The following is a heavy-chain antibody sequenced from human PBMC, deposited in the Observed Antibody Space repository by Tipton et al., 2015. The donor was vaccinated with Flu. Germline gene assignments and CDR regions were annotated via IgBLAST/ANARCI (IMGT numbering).Heavy chain of an antibody. J-gene: IGHJ4*02. CDR1: GGSLASYY. Sequence: LRLSCTVSGGSLASYYWTWIRQPPGKGLEWIGYIYYRGSTKYNPSLKSRVTISIDTSTNQVSLELTSVTAADTALYYCARGNYDSLTGDYAGGFYYFDYWGQGTLVTVSS. D-gene: IGHD3-9*01. V-gene: IGHV4-59*12. CDR3: ARGNYDSLTGDYAGGFYYFDY. CDR2: IYYRGST.